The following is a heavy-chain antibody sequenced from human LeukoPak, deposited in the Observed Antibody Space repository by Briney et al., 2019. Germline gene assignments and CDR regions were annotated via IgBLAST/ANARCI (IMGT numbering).Heavy chain of an antibody. D-gene: IGHD5-12*01. V-gene: IGHV1-69*04. CDR3: ASQYSGYDWVVDY. Sequence: SVTVSCTASGGTFSSYAISWVRQAPGQGREWMGRIIPILGIANYAQKFQGRVTITADKSTSTAYMELSSLRSEDTAVYYCASQYSGYDWVVDYWGQGTLVTVSS. CDR2: IIPILGIA. CDR1: GGTFSSYA. J-gene: IGHJ4*02.